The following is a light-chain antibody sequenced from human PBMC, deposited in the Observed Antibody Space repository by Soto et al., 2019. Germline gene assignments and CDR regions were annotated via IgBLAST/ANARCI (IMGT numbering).Light chain of an antibody. V-gene: IGKV3-15*01. Sequence: EIVMTQSPVTLSVSPGERATLSCRARQSVSSKFAWYQQKPGQAPRLLIYGATTRATGIPARFSGSGSGTEFTLSISSLQSEDFAVYYCQQYNNWPHTFGQGTKLEIK. CDR3: QQYNNWPHT. J-gene: IGKJ2*01. CDR2: GAT. CDR1: QSVSSK.